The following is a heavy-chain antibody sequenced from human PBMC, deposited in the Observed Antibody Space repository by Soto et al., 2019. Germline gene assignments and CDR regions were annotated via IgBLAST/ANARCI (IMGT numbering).Heavy chain of an antibody. CDR3: AKDQDNTDYYWIFDL. V-gene: IGHV3-23*01. CDR2: MSERSGPP. Sequence: PGGSLRLSCAASGCNFRKFAMSWVRQAPGKGLEWVSGMSERSGPPLYADSVKGRFTISRDNSKSTLYLEMNNLRPEDTAVYYCAKDQDNTDYYWIFDLWGRGTPVTVS. D-gene: IGHD4-17*01. CDR1: GCNFRKFA. J-gene: IGHJ2*01.